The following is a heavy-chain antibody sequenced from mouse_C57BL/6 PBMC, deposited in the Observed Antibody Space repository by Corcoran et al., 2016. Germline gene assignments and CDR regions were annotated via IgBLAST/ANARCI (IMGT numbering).Heavy chain of an antibody. CDR2: INPNNGGT. V-gene: IGHV1-26*01. D-gene: IGHD1-1*01. J-gene: IGHJ2*01. CDR3: ARSPITTVVGYFDY. CDR1: GYTFTDYY. Sequence: EVQLQQSGPELVKPGASVKISCKASGYTFTDYYMNWVKQSHGKSLEWIGDINPNNGGTSYNQKFKGKATLTVDKSSSTAYMELRSLTSEDSAVYYCARSPITTVVGYFDYWGQGTTLTVSS.